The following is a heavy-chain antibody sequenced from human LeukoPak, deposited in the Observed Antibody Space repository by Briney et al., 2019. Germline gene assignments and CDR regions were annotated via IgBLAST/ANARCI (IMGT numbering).Heavy chain of an antibody. CDR1: GGSISSYY. J-gene: IGHJ2*01. Sequence: SETLSLTCTVSGGSISSYYWSWVRQPPGKGLEWIGEIFHSGSTNYNPSLKSRVTMSVDKSKNQFSLKLTSVTAADTAVYYCARVKDWCFNLWGRGTLVTVSS. CDR2: IFHSGST. CDR3: ARVKDWCFNL. V-gene: IGHV4-34*12.